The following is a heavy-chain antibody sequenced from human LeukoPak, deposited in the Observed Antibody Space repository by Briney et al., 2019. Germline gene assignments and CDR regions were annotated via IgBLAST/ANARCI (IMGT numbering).Heavy chain of an antibody. V-gene: IGHV3-15*01. CDR3: KTDIESLGYSPHAFDI. D-gene: IGHD5-18*01. J-gene: IGHJ3*02. Sequence: PGGSLRLSCAASGFTFSSYEMSWVRQAPGKGLEWIVRIKSKTYGGTIDYAAPVKGRFTISRDDSKNTLYLQMNSLKTEDTALYYCKTDIESLGYSPHAFDIWGQGTMVTVSS. CDR2: IKSKTYGGTI. CDR1: GFTFSSYE.